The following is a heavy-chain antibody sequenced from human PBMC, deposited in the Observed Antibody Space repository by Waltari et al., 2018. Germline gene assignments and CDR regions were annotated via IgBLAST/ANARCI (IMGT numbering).Heavy chain of an antibody. Sequence: EVQLVESGGALVQPGGSLRLSCATSGFTFRRYWMRWVRQAPGKGLMWVSHIESDESRTTYADSVKGRFTISRDNAKNTVYLQMNSLRDEDTAVYYCVRDEPGDGLDYWGQGTLVTVSS. D-gene: IGHD7-27*01. CDR1: GFTFRRYW. J-gene: IGHJ4*02. CDR3: VRDEPGDGLDY. CDR2: IESDESRT. V-gene: IGHV3-74*03.